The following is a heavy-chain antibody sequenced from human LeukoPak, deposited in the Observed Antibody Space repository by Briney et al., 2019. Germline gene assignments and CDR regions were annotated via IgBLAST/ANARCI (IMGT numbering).Heavy chain of an antibody. Sequence: GESLKISCKGSGYTFINYWIVWVRQMPGKGLEWMGIIHPSDSDTRYSPSFQGQVTISADKSISTAYLQWSSLKASDTAMYYCARQGEFNDYDLKDWGQGTLVTVSS. CDR2: IHPSDSDT. D-gene: IGHD3-16*01. J-gene: IGHJ4*02. CDR1: GYTFINYW. V-gene: IGHV5-51*01. CDR3: ARQGEFNDYDLKD.